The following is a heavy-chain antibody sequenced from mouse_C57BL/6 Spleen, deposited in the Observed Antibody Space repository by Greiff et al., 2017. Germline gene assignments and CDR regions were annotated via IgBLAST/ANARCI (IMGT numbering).Heavy chain of an antibody. CDR1: GYTFTNYW. Sequence: QVQLKQSGAELVRPGTSVKMSCKASGYTFTNYWIGWAKQRPGHVLEWIGDIYPGGGYTNYNEKFKGKATLTADKSSSTAYMQFSSLTSEDSAIYYGAREGVTGWFAYWGQGTLVTVSA. CDR2: IYPGGGYT. V-gene: IGHV1-63*01. J-gene: IGHJ3*01. D-gene: IGHD2-13*01. CDR3: AREGVTGWFAY.